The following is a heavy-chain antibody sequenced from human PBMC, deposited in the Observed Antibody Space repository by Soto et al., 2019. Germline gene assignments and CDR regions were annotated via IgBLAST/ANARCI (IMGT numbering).Heavy chain of an antibody. J-gene: IGHJ6*02. CDR1: GFSFSDFG. CDR2: ISHDGSNQ. Sequence: GGSLRLPCAPSGFSFSDFGMHWVRQAPGKGLEWVAAISHDGSNQYYGDSVKGRFSISRDHSNNRLYLQMNNLKVEDSAIYYCAKETRSRAVTATRVNGMDVWGQGTTFTVSS. D-gene: IGHD2-21*02. V-gene: IGHV3-30*18. CDR3: AKETRSRAVTATRVNGMDV.